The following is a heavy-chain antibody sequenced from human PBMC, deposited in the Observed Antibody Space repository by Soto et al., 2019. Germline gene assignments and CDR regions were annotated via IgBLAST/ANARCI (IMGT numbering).Heavy chain of an antibody. D-gene: IGHD2-8*01. J-gene: IGHJ6*03. Sequence: ASVKVSCKAFGYSFTDDHIHWVRQAPGQVLDWLGRINPKSGGTSTAQKFQGWVTMTRDRSISTVYMELTRLRSDDTAVYFCARGHSTDCSNDVCSFLYNHEIDVWG. CDR3: ARGHSTDCSNDVCSFLYNHEIDV. CDR1: GYSFTDDH. V-gene: IGHV1-2*04. CDR2: INPKSGGT.